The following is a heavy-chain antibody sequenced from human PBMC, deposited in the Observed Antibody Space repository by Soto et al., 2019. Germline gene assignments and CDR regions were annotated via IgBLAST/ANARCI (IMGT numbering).Heavy chain of an antibody. CDR3: ARDPRPYDFWSGNNGFDH. V-gene: IGHV3-30-3*01. D-gene: IGHD3-3*01. J-gene: IGHJ5*02. CDR1: GFTFSSYA. CDR2: ISYDGSNK. Sequence: QVQLVESGGGVVQPGRSLRLSCAASGFTFSSYAMYWVRQAPGKGLEWVAVISYDGSNKYYADSVQGRFTISRDNSKNTRYLQMNTLRHDDTAVYYCARDPRPYDFWSGNNGFDHWGQGTLVTVSS.